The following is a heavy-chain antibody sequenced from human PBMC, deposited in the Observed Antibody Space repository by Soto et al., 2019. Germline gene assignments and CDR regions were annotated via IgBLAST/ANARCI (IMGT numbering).Heavy chain of an antibody. CDR2: INNSGSST. CDR3: VKAEDSSGYYYWYFDL. V-gene: IGHV3-23*01. J-gene: IGHJ2*01. Sequence: EVQLLESGGGLVQPGGSLRLSCAASGFTFTNYAMNWVRQAPGKGLEWVSGINNSGSSTYYADSVKGRCTISRDNSKNTLYLQMNSLRAEDTAVYYCVKAEDSSGYYYWYFDLWGRGTLVTVSS. D-gene: IGHD3-22*01. CDR1: GFTFTNYA.